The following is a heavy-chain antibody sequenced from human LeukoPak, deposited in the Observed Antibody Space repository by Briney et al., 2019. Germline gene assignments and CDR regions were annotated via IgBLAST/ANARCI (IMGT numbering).Heavy chain of an antibody. Sequence: PSGTLSLTCAVYGGSFSGYYWSWIRQPPGKGLEWIGEINHSGSTNYNPSLKSRVTISVDTSKNQFSLKLSSVTAADTAVYYCARVYYYDSSGYRYYYYYYMDVWGKGTTVTVSS. CDR1: GGSFSGYY. CDR2: INHSGST. J-gene: IGHJ6*03. D-gene: IGHD3-22*01. V-gene: IGHV4-34*01. CDR3: ARVYYYDSSGYRYYYYYYMDV.